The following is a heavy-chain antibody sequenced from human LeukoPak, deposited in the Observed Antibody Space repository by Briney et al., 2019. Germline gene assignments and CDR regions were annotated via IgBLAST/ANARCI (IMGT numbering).Heavy chain of an antibody. Sequence: ASVKVSCKASGYTFTSYYMHWVRQAPGQGLEWMGIINPSGGSTSYAQKFQGRVTMTGDTSTSTVYMELSSLRSVDTAVYYCATTSSYGSGSFDSWGQGTLVTVSS. J-gene: IGHJ4*02. D-gene: IGHD3-10*01. CDR3: ATTSSYGSGSFDS. CDR1: GYTFTSYY. CDR2: INPSGGST. V-gene: IGHV1-46*01.